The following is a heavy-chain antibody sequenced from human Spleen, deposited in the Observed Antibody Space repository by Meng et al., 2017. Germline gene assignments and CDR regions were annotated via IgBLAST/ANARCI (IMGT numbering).Heavy chain of an antibody. J-gene: IGHJ4*02. CDR3: ARVDTVEFDY. CDR1: GYIFPTYG. D-gene: IGHD1-1*01. V-gene: IGHV7-4-1*02. Sequence: QVALVHFGFELKKHGASVKVSCKASGYIFPTYGMNWVRQAPGQGLEWMGWINTDTGNPTYAQGFTGRFVFSLDTSVSTAYLQISSLKAEDTAVYYCARVDTVEFDYWGQGTLVTVFS. CDR2: INTDTGNP.